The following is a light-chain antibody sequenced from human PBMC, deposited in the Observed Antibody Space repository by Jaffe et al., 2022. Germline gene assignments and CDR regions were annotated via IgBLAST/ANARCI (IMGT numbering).Light chain of an antibody. Sequence: DIQMTQSPSTLSASVGDRVTITCRASQSISSWLAWYQQKPGKAPKLLIYVASSLESGVPSRFSGSGSGTEFTLTISSLQPDDFATYYCQEYSGYGALTFGQGTKVEIK. CDR3: QEYSGYGALT. CDR1: QSISSW. J-gene: IGKJ1*01. CDR2: VAS. V-gene: IGKV1-5*03.